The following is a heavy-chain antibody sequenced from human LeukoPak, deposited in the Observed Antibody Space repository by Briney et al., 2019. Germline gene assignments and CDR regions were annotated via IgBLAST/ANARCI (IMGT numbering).Heavy chain of an antibody. Sequence: GASVKVSCKASGGTFSSYAISWVRQAPGQGLEWMGGITPIFGTANYAQKFQGRVTITADESTSTAYMELSSLRSEDTAVYYCARDYQAVAALDWGQGTLVTVSS. CDR2: ITPIFGTA. V-gene: IGHV1-69*13. CDR1: GGTFSSYA. CDR3: ARDYQAVAALD. D-gene: IGHD6-19*01. J-gene: IGHJ4*02.